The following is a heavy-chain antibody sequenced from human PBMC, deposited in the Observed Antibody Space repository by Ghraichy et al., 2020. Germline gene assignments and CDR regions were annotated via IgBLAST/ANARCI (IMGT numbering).Heavy chain of an antibody. CDR3: ARGQQWLVLDY. D-gene: IGHD6-19*01. CDR1: GGSISSGGYS. CDR2: IYHSGST. V-gene: IGHV4-30-2*01. Sequence: SETLSLTCAVSGGSISSGGYSWSWIRQPPGKGLEWIGYIYHSGSTYYNPSLKSRVTISVDRSKNQFSLKLSSVTAADTAVYYCARGQQWLVLDYWGQGTLVTVSS. J-gene: IGHJ4*02.